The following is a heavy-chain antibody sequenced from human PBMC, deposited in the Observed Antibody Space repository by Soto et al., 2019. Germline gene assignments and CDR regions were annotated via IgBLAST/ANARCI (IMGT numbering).Heavy chain of an antibody. CDR2: ISYNGRNK. J-gene: IGHJ4*02. CDR3: ARKAKIGVRSKFYFDS. D-gene: IGHD3-10*01. Sequence: QVQLVESGGDVVQPGRSLRLSCAASGFTFSFYAMHWVRQAPGKGLEWVAVISYNGRNKHYVDSVKGRFTISRDNSHDTLSLQMDSLRTDDTAVYYCARKAKIGVRSKFYFDSWGQGSLVTVSS. CDR1: GFTFSFYA. V-gene: IGHV3-30*04.